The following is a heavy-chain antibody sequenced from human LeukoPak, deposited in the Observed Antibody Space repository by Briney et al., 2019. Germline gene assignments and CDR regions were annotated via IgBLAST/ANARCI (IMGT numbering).Heavy chain of an antibody. J-gene: IGHJ3*02. CDR3: ARAPITMVRGVDAFDI. V-gene: IGHV4-4*02. CDR2: IHHSGST. CDR1: GFTFSSYAM. D-gene: IGHD3-10*01. Sequence: PGGSLRLSCAASGFTFSSYAMTWVRQAPGKGLEWIGEIHHSGSTNYNPSLKSRVTISVDKSRNQFSLKLSSVTAADTAVYYCARAPITMVRGVDAFDIWGQGTMVTVSS.